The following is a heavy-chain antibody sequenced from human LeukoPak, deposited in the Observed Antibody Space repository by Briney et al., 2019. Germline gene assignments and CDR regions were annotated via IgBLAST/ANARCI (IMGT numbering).Heavy chain of an antibody. V-gene: IGHV4-59*01. J-gene: IGHJ3*02. CDR3: ARFYYYDSSGYDAFDI. D-gene: IGHD3-22*01. CDR2: IYYSGST. Sequence: SETLSHTCTVSGGSISSYYWSWIRQPPGKGLEWIGYIYYSGSTNYNPSLKSRVTISVDMSKNQFSLKLSSVTVADTAVYYCARFYYYDSSGYDAFDIWGQGTMVTVSS. CDR1: GGSISSYY.